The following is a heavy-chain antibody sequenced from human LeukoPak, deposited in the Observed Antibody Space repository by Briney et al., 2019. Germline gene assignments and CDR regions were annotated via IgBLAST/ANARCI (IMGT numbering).Heavy chain of an antibody. CDR2: IYTSGST. CDR3: ARDFSITYYYDSSGYPRNWFDP. D-gene: IGHD3-22*01. CDR1: GGSISSYY. Sequence: SETLSLTCTVSGGSISSYYWSWIRQPAGKGLEWIGRIYTSGSTNYNPSLKSRVTMSVDTSKNQFSLKLSSVTAADTAVYYCARDFSITYYYDSSGYPRNWFDPWGQGTLVTVSS. J-gene: IGHJ5*02. V-gene: IGHV4-4*07.